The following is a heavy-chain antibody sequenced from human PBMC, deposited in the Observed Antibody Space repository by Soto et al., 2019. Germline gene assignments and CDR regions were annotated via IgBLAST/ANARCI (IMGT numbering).Heavy chain of an antibody. Sequence: QVQLVESGGGVVQPGRSLRLSCAASGFTFSSYGMHWVRQASGKGLAWVAVIWYDGSNKYYADSVKGRFTISRDNSKNTLYLQMNSLRAEDTAVYYCARGGGIAARAVRPFPFDYWGQGTLVTVSS. CDR3: ARGGGIAARAVRPFPFDY. CDR2: IWYDGSNK. J-gene: IGHJ4*02. V-gene: IGHV3-33*01. D-gene: IGHD6-6*01. CDR1: GFTFSSYG.